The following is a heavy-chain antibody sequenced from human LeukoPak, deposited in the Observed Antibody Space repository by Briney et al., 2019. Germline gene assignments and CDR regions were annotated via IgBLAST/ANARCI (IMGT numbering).Heavy chain of an antibody. Sequence: GGSLRLSCAASGFTFSDYYMSWIRQAPGKGLEWVSYISSSSSTIYYADSVKGRFTISRDNAKNSLYLQMNSLRAEDTAVYYCARSACSGGTCYSRGVFDIWGQGTMVTVSS. CDR1: GFTFSDYY. J-gene: IGHJ3*02. CDR3: ARSACSGGTCYSRGVFDI. V-gene: IGHV3-11*04. CDR2: ISSSSSTI. D-gene: IGHD2-15*01.